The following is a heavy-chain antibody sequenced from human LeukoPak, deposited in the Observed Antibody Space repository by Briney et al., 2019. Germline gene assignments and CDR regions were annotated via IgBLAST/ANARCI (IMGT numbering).Heavy chain of an antibody. J-gene: IGHJ1*01. V-gene: IGHV1-8*01. D-gene: IGHD3-22*01. Sequence: ASVTVSCTASGYTFTRYDINWVRQAPGQGLEWMGWMNPNSGNTGYEQKFLGRVTMTRNTSISPAYMEPSSLSSEDTAVYYCARGMRDSSGREYFQHWGQGSRVTVSS. CDR2: MNPNSGNT. CDR3: ARGMRDSSGREYFQH. CDR1: GYTFTRYD.